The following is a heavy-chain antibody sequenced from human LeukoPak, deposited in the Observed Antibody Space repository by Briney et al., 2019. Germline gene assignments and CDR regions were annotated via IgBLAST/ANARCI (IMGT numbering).Heavy chain of an antibody. Sequence: GGSLRLSCAASGFTVSSNYMSWVRQAPGKGLEWVPVIYSGGSTYYADSVKGRFTISRDNSKNTLYLQMNSLRAEDTAVYYCARDRRYCSGGSCYSYYYYGMDVWGQGTTVTVSS. D-gene: IGHD2-15*01. V-gene: IGHV3-66*01. CDR2: IYSGGST. J-gene: IGHJ6*02. CDR1: GFTVSSNY. CDR3: ARDRRYCSGGSCYSYYYYGMDV.